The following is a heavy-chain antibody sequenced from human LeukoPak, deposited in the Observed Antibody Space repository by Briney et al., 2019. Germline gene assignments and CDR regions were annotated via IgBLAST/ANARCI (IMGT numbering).Heavy chain of an antibody. J-gene: IGHJ4*02. D-gene: IGHD3-22*01. CDR3: ARGDFSSGNKGRYFFDY. CDR2: IYTSEST. V-gene: IGHV4-61*02. CDR1: GGSISSGSYY. Sequence: SQTLSLTCTVSGGSISSGSYYWSSIRQPAGKGLEWIGRIYTSESTNYNPSLKSRVTISVDTSKNQFSLKLSSVTAADTAVYHCARGDFSSGNKGRYFFDYWGQGTLATVSS.